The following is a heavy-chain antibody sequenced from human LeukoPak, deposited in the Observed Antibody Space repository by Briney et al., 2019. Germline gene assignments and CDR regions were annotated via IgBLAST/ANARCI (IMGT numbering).Heavy chain of an antibody. CDR2: IYYSGST. CDR1: GGSIRSSSYY. V-gene: IGHV4-39*07. D-gene: IGHD6-13*01. J-gene: IGHJ4*02. Sequence: SETLSLTCTGSGGSIRSSSYYWGWIRQAPGKGLEWMGSIYYSGSTYYNPSLKSRVTISVDTSKNQFSLKLSSVTAADTAVYYCARHTLLPGIAAAAPDYWGQGTLVTVSS. CDR3: ARHTLLPGIAAAAPDY.